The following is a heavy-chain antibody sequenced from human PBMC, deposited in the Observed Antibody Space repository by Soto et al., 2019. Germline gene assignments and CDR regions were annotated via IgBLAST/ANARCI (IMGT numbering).Heavy chain of an antibody. D-gene: IGHD3-3*01. Sequence: ASVKVSCKVSGYTLTDLSMHWVRQAPGKGLEWMGGFDPEDGETIYAQKFQGRVTMTEDTSTDTAYMELSSLRSEDTAVYYCATDLQRARYDFWSGYLYGMDVWGQGTTVTVSS. CDR2: FDPEDGET. CDR3: ATDLQRARYDFWSGYLYGMDV. J-gene: IGHJ6*02. CDR1: GYTLTDLS. V-gene: IGHV1-24*01.